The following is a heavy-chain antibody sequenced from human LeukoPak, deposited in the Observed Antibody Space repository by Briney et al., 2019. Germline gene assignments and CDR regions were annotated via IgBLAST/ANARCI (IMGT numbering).Heavy chain of an antibody. Sequence: PGGSLRLSCAASGFTFSSYGMHWVRQAPGKGLEWVAVIWYDGSNKYYADSVKGRLTISRDNSKNTLYLQMNSLRAEDTAVYCCARDFYVGSKSYYIGYWGHGTLVTVSS. D-gene: IGHD3-10*01. CDR1: GFTFSSYG. CDR2: IWYDGSNK. J-gene: IGHJ4*01. CDR3: ARDFYVGSKSYYIGY. V-gene: IGHV3-33*01.